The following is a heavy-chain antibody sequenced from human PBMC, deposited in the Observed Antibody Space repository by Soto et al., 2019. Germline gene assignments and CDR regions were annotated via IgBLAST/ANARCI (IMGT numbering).Heavy chain of an antibody. V-gene: IGHV3-23*01. J-gene: IGHJ6*02. D-gene: IGHD3-9*01. CDR3: AKGPLRAYDILTGRYYYYGMDV. Sequence: PGGSLRLSCAASGFTFSSYAMSWVRQAPGKGLEWVSAISGSGGSTYYADSVKGRFTISRDNSKNTLYLQMNSLRAEDTAVYYCAKGPLRAYDILTGRYYYYGMDVWGQGTTVTVSS. CDR1: GFTFSSYA. CDR2: ISGSGGST.